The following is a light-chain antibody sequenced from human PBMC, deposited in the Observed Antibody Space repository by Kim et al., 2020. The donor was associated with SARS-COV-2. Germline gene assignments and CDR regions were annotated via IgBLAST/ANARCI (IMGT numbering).Light chain of an antibody. Sequence: EIVLTQSPATLSVSPGERATLSCRASQSVSSDLAWYQQKRGQAPRLLIYGAYTRATGIPARFSGSGSGTEFSLTINSLQSEDSAVYYCQQYNNWPRLTFGGGTKLEIK. CDR1: QSVSSD. CDR3: QQYNNWPRLT. CDR2: GAY. V-gene: IGKV3-15*01. J-gene: IGKJ4*01.